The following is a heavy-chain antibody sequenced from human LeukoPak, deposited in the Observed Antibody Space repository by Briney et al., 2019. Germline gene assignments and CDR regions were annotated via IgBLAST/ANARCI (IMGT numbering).Heavy chain of an antibody. D-gene: IGHD3-22*01. CDR3: ARVSGYTHNWFDP. CDR1: GYTFTSNY. J-gene: IGHJ5*02. Sequence: ASVKVSCKAFGYTFTSNYMHWVRQAPGQGPEWMGVISPSGGSTTYAQKFQGRVTLTRDMSTSTDYLELSSLRSEDTAVYYCARVSGYTHNWFDPWGQGTLVTVSS. V-gene: IGHV1-46*01. CDR2: ISPSGGST.